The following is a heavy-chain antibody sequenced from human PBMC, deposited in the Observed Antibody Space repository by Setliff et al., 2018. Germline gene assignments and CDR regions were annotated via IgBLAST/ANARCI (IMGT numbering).Heavy chain of an antibody. J-gene: IGHJ4*02. CDR3: ARGRNIAARLLDS. Sequence: KPSETLSLTCGAYGGTFSDYYWTWIRQPPEKGLEWIGEINHSGTTNYNPSLKSRVTMSVDTSKNQFSLKLSSLTAADTAVYYCARGRNIAARLLDSWGQGTLVTVSS. CDR1: GGTFSDYY. V-gene: IGHV4-34*01. D-gene: IGHD6-6*01. CDR2: INHSGTT.